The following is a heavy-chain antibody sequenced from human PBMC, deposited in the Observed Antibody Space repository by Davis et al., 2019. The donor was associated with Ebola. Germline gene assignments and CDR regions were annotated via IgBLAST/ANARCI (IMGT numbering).Heavy chain of an antibody. D-gene: IGHD6-13*01. J-gene: IGHJ5*02. CDR2: IYPGDSDT. V-gene: IGHV5-51*01. Sequence: GGSLRLSCKGSGYSFTSYWIGWVRQMPGKGLEWMGIIYPGDSDTRYSPSFQGQVTNSADKSISTAYLQWSSLKASDTAMYYCARHLYSSSWFNWFDPWGQGTLVTVSS. CDR1: GYSFTSYW. CDR3: ARHLYSSSWFNWFDP.